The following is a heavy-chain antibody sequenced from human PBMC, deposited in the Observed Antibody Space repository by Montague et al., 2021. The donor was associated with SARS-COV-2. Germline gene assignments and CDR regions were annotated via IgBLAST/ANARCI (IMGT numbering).Heavy chain of an antibody. J-gene: IGHJ4*02. D-gene: IGHD3-16*02. CDR3: ARDNYDYVWGSYRYIY. Sequence: SLRLSCAASGFTFSSYAMHWVRQALGKGLEWVAVISYDGGNKYYADSVKGRFTISREMNSLRAEDTAVYYCARDNYDYVWGSYRYIYWGQGTLVTVSS. V-gene: IGHV3-30*04. CDR2: ISYDGGNK. CDR1: GFTFSSYA.